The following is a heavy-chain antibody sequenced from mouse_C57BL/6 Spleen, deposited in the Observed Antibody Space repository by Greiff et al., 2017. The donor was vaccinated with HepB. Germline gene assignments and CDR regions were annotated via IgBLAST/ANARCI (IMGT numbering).Heavy chain of an antibody. CDR2: ISSGGDYI. J-gene: IGHJ3*01. CDR3: TREEVYDGYYVGVFAY. Sequence: EVKLVESGEGLVKPGGSLKLSCAASGFTFSSYAMSWVRQTPEKRLEWVAYISSGGDYIYYADTVKGRFTISRDNARNTLYLQMSSLKSEDTAMYYCTREEVYDGYYVGVFAYWGQGTLVTVSA. CDR1: GFTFSSYA. V-gene: IGHV5-9-1*02. D-gene: IGHD2-3*01.